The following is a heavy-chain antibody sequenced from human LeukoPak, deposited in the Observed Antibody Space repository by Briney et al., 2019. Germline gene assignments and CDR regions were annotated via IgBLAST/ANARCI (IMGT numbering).Heavy chain of an antibody. CDR2: ISGSGGST. Sequence: GGSLRLSCAASGFIFSSYAMSWVRQAPGKGLEWVSAISGSGGSTYYADSVKGRFTISRDNSKNTLYLQMNSLRAEDTAVYYCAKDLGVVVAATLGDYYGMDVWGQGTTVTVSS. J-gene: IGHJ6*02. CDR1: GFIFSSYA. D-gene: IGHD2-15*01. V-gene: IGHV3-23*01. CDR3: AKDLGVVVAATLGDYYGMDV.